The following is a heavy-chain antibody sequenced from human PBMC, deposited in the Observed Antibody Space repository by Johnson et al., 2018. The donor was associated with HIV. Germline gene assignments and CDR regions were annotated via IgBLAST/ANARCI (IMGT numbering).Heavy chain of an antibody. CDR3: ARGRPWGWELRRDAFDV. D-gene: IGHD4-23*01. Sequence: VQLVESGGSVVRPGGSLRLSCAGSGFAFDDYGLSWVRQAPGKGLEWVAGMNWNGGSTGSADSVKGRYIISRDNAKRSLYLQMNGLGVEDTALYYCARGRPWGWELRRDAFDVWGQGTMVTVSS. CDR2: MNWNGGST. CDR1: GFAFDDYG. J-gene: IGHJ3*01. V-gene: IGHV3-20*04.